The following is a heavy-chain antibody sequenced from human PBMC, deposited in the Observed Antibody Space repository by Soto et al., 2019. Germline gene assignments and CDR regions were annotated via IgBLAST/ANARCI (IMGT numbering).Heavy chain of an antibody. CDR1: GFTFSSYS. D-gene: IGHD6-19*01. J-gene: IGHJ5*02. CDR3: AREGSSGWNGLNWFDP. CDR2: ISSSSSTI. V-gene: IGHV3-48*01. Sequence: EVQLVESEGGLVQPAGSLRLSCAASGFTFSSYSMKWVRQAPGKGLEWVSYISSSSSTIYYADSVKGRFTISRDNAKNSLYLQMNSLRAEDTAVYYWAREGSSGWNGLNWFDPWGQGTLVTVSS.